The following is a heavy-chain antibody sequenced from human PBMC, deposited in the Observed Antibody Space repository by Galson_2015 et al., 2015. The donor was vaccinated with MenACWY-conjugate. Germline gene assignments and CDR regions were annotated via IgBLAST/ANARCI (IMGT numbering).Heavy chain of an antibody. CDR3: ARAGSENCRTTNCLSLGAKFSYYYYMDV. J-gene: IGHJ6*03. D-gene: IGHD2-2*01. CDR1: GFTVNTNY. CDR2: IYSGGST. Sequence: SLRLSCAASGFTVNTNYMTWVRQAPGKGLEWVSIIYSGGSTYYPDSVRGRFTISRDNSKNTPYLQMDSLRADDTAVYYCARAGSENCRTTNCLSLGAKFSYYYYMDVWGKGTTVTVSS. V-gene: IGHV3-53*01.